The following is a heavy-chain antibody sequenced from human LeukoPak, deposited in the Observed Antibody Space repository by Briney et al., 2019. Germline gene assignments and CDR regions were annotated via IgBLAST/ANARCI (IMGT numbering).Heavy chain of an antibody. CDR2: ITLSGANT. J-gene: IGHJ6*03. V-gene: IGHV3-23*01. Sequence: GGSLRLSCAASGFTFSSYDMSWVRQAPGKGLEWVSSITLSGANTFYADSVMGRFTIPRDNSKNTLYLQMNSLSAEDTALYYCAKRGNPAVGHHYLDVWGEGTPVSVSS. CDR1: GFTFSSYD. D-gene: IGHD2-2*01. CDR3: AKRGNPAVGHHYLDV.